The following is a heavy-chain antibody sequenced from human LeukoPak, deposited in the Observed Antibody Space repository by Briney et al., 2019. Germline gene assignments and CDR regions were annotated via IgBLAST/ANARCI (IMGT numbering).Heavy chain of an antibody. V-gene: IGHV1-8*01. CDR3: ARNPDYGDYEDAFDI. CDR1: GYTFTSYD. CDR2: MNPNSGNT. Sequence: GESLKISCKASGYTFTSYDINWVRQATGQGLEWMGWMNPNSGNTGYAQKFQGRVTMTRNTSISTAYMELSSLRSEDTAVYYCARNPDYGDYEDAFDIWGQGTMVTVSS. J-gene: IGHJ3*02. D-gene: IGHD4-17*01.